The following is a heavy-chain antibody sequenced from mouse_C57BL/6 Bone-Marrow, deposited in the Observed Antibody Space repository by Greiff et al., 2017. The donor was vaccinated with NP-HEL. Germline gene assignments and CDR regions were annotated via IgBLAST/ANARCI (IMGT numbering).Heavy chain of an antibody. D-gene: IGHD1-1*01. CDR2: ISYDGSN. J-gene: IGHJ3*01. CDR1: GYSITSGYY. V-gene: IGHV3-6*01. Sequence: ESGPGLVKPSQSLSLTCSVTGYSITSGYYWNWIRQLPGNKLEWMGYISYDGSNNYNPSLKNRISITRDTSKNQFFLKLNTVTTEDTATYYCARDNPLLGFAYWGQGTLVTVSA. CDR3: ARDNPLLGFAY.